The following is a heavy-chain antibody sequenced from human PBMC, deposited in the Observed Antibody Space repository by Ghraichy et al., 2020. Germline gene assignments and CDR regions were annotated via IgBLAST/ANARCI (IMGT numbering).Heavy chain of an antibody. Sequence: GGSLRLSCAASGFTFDDYAMHWVRQAPGKGLEWVSGISWNSGSIGYADSVKGRFTISRDNAKNSLYLQMNNLRAEDTALYYCAKDNDFWSGYSEFDAFDIWGQGTMVTVSS. CDR1: GFTFDDYA. CDR3: AKDNDFWSGYSEFDAFDI. D-gene: IGHD3-3*01. J-gene: IGHJ3*02. V-gene: IGHV3-9*01. CDR2: ISWNSGSI.